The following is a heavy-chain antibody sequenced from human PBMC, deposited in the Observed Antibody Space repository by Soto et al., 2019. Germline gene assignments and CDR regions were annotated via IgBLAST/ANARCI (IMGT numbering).Heavy chain of an antibody. CDR3: VRQDGESCSGGSCYSWFDP. Sequence: QVQLQESGPGLVKPSETLSLTCTVSGGSISSYYWSWIRQPPGQGLEWIGDIYYSGSTSYNPSLKSPVTISVDPSTNQFSLKLSSVTAADTAVYYCVRQDGESCSGGSCYSWFDPWGQGTLVTVSS. CDR2: IYYSGST. D-gene: IGHD2-15*01. V-gene: IGHV4-59*08. J-gene: IGHJ5*02. CDR1: GGSISSYY.